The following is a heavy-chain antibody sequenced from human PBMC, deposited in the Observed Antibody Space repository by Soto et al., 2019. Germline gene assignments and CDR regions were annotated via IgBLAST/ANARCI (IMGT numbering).Heavy chain of an antibody. D-gene: IGHD6-25*01. V-gene: IGHV3-7*01. CDR2: IKEDGSDS. J-gene: IGHJ4*02. CDR3: ARTGDGYNDFLDY. Sequence: PGGSLRLSCAVSGFMFSSYWMNWVRQAPGKGLEWVANIKEDGSDSNHVDSVKGRFTISRDNAKNLLFLQMNDLGVDDTAVYFCARTGDGYNDFLDYWGQGALVTVSS. CDR1: GFMFSSYW.